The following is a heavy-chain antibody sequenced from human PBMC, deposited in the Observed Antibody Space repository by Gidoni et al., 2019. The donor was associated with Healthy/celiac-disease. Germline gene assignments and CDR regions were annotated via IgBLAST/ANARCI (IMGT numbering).Heavy chain of an antibody. V-gene: IGHV4-59*01. D-gene: IGHD6-19*01. Sequence: QEQLQESGPGLVKPSETLSLTCTVSGGSISSYYWSWIRQPPGKGLEWIGYIYYSGSTNYNPSLKSRVTISVDTSKNQFSLKLSSVTAADTAVYYCARARQQWLAFDYWGQGTLVTVSS. CDR3: ARARQQWLAFDY. J-gene: IGHJ4*02. CDR2: IYYSGST. CDR1: GGSISSYY.